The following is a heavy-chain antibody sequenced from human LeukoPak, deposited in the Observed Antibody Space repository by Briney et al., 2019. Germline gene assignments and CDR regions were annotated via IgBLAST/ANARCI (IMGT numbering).Heavy chain of an antibody. CDR1: GFTFKSYD. V-gene: IGHV3-13*01. CDR3: ARGGRGSSWFDN. D-gene: IGHD6-13*01. J-gene: IGHJ4*02. CDR2: IGTAGDT. Sequence: GGSLRLSCAASGFTFKSYDMHWVRQAAGEGLEWVSAIGTAGDTYYPGSVKGRFTISRENAKNSLYLQMNSLRAGDTAVYYCARGGRGSSWFDNWGQGTLVTVSS.